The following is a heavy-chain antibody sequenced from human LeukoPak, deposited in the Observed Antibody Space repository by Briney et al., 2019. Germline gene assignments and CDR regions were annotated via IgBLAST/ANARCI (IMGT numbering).Heavy chain of an antibody. CDR3: ARNTGYYSPFQH. Sequence: PSETLSLTCTVSGGSISSDYWSWIRHPPGKGLERIGYIYYSGSTNYNPSLKSRVNLSVDTSKNQLSLNLNSVTAADTAVYYCARNTGYYSPFQHWGQGTLVTVSS. J-gene: IGHJ1*01. V-gene: IGHV4-59*01. D-gene: IGHD3-22*01. CDR2: IYYSGST. CDR1: GGSISSDY.